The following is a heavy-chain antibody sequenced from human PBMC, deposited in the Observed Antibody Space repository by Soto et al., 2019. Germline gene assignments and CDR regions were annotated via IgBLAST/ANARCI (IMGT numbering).Heavy chain of an antibody. CDR1: GASISSSSFY. V-gene: IGHV4-39*01. Sequence: PSETLSLTCTVSGASISSSSFYWGWIRQPPGKGLEWIASIYYSGSTFYNPSLKSRVTMSVDTSKNQFSLKLSSVTAADTAVYYCARQRMATIANYFDYWGQGTLVTVSS. J-gene: IGHJ4*02. CDR2: IYYSGST. D-gene: IGHD5-12*01. CDR3: ARQRMATIANYFDY.